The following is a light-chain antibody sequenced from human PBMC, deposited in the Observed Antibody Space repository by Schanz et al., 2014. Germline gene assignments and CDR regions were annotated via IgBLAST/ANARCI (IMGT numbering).Light chain of an antibody. J-gene: IGKJ1*01. CDR3: QQYGSSFWT. CDR2: GAS. Sequence: EIVLTQSPGTLSLSPGERATLSCRASQSVSSSYLGWYQQRPGQAPRLVIYGASSRATGIPDRFSGSGSGTDFTLTISRLEPEDFAVYYCQQYGSSFWTFGQGTKVEIK. CDR1: QSVSSSY. V-gene: IGKV3-20*01.